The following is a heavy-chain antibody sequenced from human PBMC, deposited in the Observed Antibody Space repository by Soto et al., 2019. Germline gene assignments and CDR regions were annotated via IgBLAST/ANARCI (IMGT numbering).Heavy chain of an antibody. J-gene: IGHJ4*02. D-gene: IGHD3-3*02. Sequence: PGGPLRLSFAASGFTFSSYGMHWVRQAPGKGLEWVAVISYDGSNKYYADSVKGRFTISRDNSKNTLYLQMNSLRAEDTAVYYCAKVIVGHFWSGYYDYWGQGTLLTVSS. CDR1: GFTFSSYG. V-gene: IGHV3-30*18. CDR2: ISYDGSNK. CDR3: AKVIVGHFWSGYYDY.